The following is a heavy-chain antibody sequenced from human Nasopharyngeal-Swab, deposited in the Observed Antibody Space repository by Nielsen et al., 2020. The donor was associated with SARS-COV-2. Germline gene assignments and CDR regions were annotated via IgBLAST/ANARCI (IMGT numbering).Heavy chain of an antibody. Sequence: GGSLRLSCAASGFTFSSYGMHWVRQAPGKGLEWVTFIWDDGSDKFYADSVKGRFTISRDNSKNTLFLQMNSLRAEDTAVYYCARDQKGEGCSGGSCYSHYYYGMDVWGQGTTVTVSS. V-gene: IGHV3-33*01. CDR2: IWDDGSDK. D-gene: IGHD2-15*01. J-gene: IGHJ6*02. CDR3: ARDQKGEGCSGGSCYSHYYYGMDV. CDR1: GFTFSSYG.